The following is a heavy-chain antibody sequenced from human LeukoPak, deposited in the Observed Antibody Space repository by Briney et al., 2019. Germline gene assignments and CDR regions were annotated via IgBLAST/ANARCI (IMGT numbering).Heavy chain of an antibody. D-gene: IGHD1-26*01. CDR1: GFTFTTYT. CDR2: ISGSGGST. J-gene: IGHJ4*02. CDR3: AKDLPVGATAGNYFDY. Sequence: PGGSLRLSCAASGFTFTTYTMNWVRQTPGKGLEWVSAISGSGGSTYYADSVKGRFTISRDNSKNTLYLQMNSLRAEDTAVYYCAKDLPVGATAGNYFDYWGQGTLVTVSS. V-gene: IGHV3-23*01.